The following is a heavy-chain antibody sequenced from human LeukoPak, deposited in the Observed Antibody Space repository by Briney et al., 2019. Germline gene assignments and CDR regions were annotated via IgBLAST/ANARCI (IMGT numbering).Heavy chain of an antibody. D-gene: IGHD6-19*01. Sequence: GGSLRLSCAASGFTFSSYWMSWVRQAPGKGLEWVANIKQDGSEKYYVDSVQGRFTISRDNAKNSLYLQLNSLRAEDTALYYCARAKGIAVADLWGQGTLVTVSS. CDR2: IKQDGSEK. CDR1: GFTFSSYW. J-gene: IGHJ4*02. V-gene: IGHV3-7*01. CDR3: ARAKGIAVADL.